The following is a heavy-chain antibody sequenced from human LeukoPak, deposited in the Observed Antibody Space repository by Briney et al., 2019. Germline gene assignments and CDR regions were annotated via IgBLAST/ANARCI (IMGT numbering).Heavy chain of an antibody. CDR3: AHRMGIAASGTYDY. CDR2: IYWDDDK. V-gene: IGHV2-5*02. Sequence: ESGPTLVNPTQTLTLTCTFSGFSLSTSGVGVGWIRQPPGKALVWLALIYWDDDKRYSPSLKSRLTITKDTSKNQVVLTMTNMDPVDTATYYCAHRMGIAASGTYDYWGQGTLVTVSS. CDR1: GFSLSTSGVG. D-gene: IGHD6-13*01. J-gene: IGHJ4*02.